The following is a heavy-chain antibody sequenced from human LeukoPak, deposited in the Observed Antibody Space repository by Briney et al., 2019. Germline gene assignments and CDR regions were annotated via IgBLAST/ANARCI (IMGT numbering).Heavy chain of an antibody. V-gene: IGHV4-4*09. CDR3: VRHGMSGSYTY. J-gene: IGHJ4*02. D-gene: IGHD1-26*01. Sequence: SETLSLTCTVSGDSISSYYWSCIRQPPGKGLEWIGCIYTSGSTNYNPSLKSRVAISIDTSKNQFSLKLTSVTAADTAVYYCVRHGMSGSYTYWGQGTLVTVSS. CDR1: GDSISSYY. CDR2: IYTSGST.